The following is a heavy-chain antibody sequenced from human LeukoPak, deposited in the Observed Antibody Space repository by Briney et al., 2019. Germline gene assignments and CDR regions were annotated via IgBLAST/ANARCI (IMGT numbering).Heavy chain of an antibody. D-gene: IGHD6-19*01. CDR2: INPNSGGT. J-gene: IGHJ6*02. Sequence: GASVKVSCKASGYTFTGYYMHWVRQAPGQGLEWMGWINPNSGGTNYAQKFQGRVTMTRDTSISTAYMELSRLRSDDTAVYYCARVSLGYSSGWYLGYYYYGMDVWGQGTTVTVSS. CDR1: GYTFTGYY. V-gene: IGHV1-2*02. CDR3: ARVSLGYSSGWYLGYYYYGMDV.